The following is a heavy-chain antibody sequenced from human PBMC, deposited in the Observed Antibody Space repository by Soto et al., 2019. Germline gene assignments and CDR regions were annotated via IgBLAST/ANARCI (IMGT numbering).Heavy chain of an antibody. CDR3: AKQHGAWPSKSLHA. V-gene: IGHV3-23*01. J-gene: IGHJ5*02. CDR1: QFTFNVYA. Sequence: RRLSCTASQFTFNVYAMSWVRQAPGKGLEWVSSISVTGENSLYADSVRGRFTMSRDNSKDILYLQMNSLRVDDTAMYYCAKQHGAWPSKSLHAWGPGALVTV. CDR2: ISVTGENS.